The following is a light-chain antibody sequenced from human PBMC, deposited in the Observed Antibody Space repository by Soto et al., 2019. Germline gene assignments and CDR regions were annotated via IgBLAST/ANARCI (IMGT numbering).Light chain of an antibody. Sequence: EIQMTQSPSSVTASVGDRVTITCRLSQSVSTFLNWYQQKPGKAPHLLISSTSTLQSGVPSRFSGSGSGTEFTLTISSLQPEDFATYYCQQSYSTPWTFGQGTKVDIK. CDR1: QSVSTF. CDR2: STS. CDR3: QQSYSTPWT. J-gene: IGKJ1*01. V-gene: IGKV1-39*01.